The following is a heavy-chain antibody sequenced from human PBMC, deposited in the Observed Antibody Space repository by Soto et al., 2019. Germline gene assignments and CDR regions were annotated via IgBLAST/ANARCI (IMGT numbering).Heavy chain of an antibody. V-gene: IGHV4-34*01. CDR2: INHSGST. Sequence: QVQLQQWGAGLLKPSETLSLTCAVYGGSFSGYYWSWIRQPPGKGLEWIGEINHSGSTNYNPSLKSRVTIAVDTSKNQFSLKLSSVTAADPAVYYCARLLLWFGAGFDYWGQGTLVTVSS. CDR3: ARLLLWFGAGFDY. CDR1: GGSFSGYY. D-gene: IGHD3-10*01. J-gene: IGHJ4*02.